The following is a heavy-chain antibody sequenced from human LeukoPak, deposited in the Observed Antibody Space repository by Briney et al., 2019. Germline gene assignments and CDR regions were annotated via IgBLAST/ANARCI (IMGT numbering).Heavy chain of an antibody. V-gene: IGHV3-33*06. CDR3: AKDRDRVAAAGLFDY. Sequence: PGRSLRLSCAASGFTFSSYGMHWVRQAPGKGLERVAVIWYDGSNKYYADSVKGRFTISRDNSKNTLYLQMNSLRAEDTAVYYCAKDRDRVAAAGLFDYWGQGTLVTVSS. CDR1: GFTFSSYG. J-gene: IGHJ4*02. CDR2: IWYDGSNK. D-gene: IGHD6-13*01.